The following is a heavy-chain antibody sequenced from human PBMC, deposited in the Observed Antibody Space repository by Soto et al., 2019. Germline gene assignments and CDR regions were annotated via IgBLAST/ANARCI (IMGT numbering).Heavy chain of an antibody. J-gene: IGHJ6*02. CDR3: ARGFDYGDYGMDV. D-gene: IGHD4-17*01. Sequence: LRLSCAASGFTFSSYWMSWVRQAPGKGLEWVANIKQDGSEKYYVDSVKGRFTISRDNAKNSLYLQMNSLRAEDTAVYYCARGFDYGDYGMDVWGQGTTVTVSS. CDR2: IKQDGSEK. CDR1: GFTFSSYW. V-gene: IGHV3-7*03.